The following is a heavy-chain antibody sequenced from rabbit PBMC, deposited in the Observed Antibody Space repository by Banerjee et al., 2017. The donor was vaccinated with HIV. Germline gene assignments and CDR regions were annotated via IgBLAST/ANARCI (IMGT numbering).Heavy chain of an antibody. CDR1: GFSFSSSYW. J-gene: IGHJ4*01. CDR2: IDAGSNGNT. Sequence: QEQLEESGGDLVKPGASLTLTCTASGFSFSSSYWICWIRQAPGKGLEWIACIDAGSNGNTYYASWAKGRFTVSKTSSTTVTLQMTSLTAADTATYFCARDLAGVIGWNFNLWGPGTLVTVS. CDR3: ARDLAGVIGWNFNL. D-gene: IGHD4-1*01. V-gene: IGHV1S45*01.